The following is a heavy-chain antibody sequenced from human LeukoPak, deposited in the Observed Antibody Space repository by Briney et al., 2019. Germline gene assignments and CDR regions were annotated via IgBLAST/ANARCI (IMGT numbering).Heavy chain of an antibody. CDR3: ARDEFGDFQGFDY. V-gene: IGHV4-59*13. J-gene: IGHJ4*02. CDR1: GASINSYY. Sequence: SETLSLTCSVSGASINSYYWNWIRQSPGKELEWLGNIHYRGTTNYNPSLKSRVTLSLDSSKSQFALKVTSVTAADTAVYYCARDEFGDFQGFDYWGQGTRVTVSS. D-gene: IGHD4-17*01. CDR2: IHYRGTT.